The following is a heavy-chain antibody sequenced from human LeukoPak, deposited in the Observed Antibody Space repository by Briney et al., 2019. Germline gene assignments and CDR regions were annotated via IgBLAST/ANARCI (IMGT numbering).Heavy chain of an antibody. J-gene: IGHJ4*02. CDR2: ISTSSSIV. D-gene: IGHD6-13*01. CDR1: GFTFSDYS. V-gene: IGHV3-48*02. CDR3: ARGAAAADH. Sequence: GGSLRLSCAASGFTFSDYSMNWVRQAPGKGLERVSYISTSSSIVYYADSVKGRFTISRDNAKKSLYLQMNSLRDDDTGVYYCARGAAAADHWGQGTPVTVSS.